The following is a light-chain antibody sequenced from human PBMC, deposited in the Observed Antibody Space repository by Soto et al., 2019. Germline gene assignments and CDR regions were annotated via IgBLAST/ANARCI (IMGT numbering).Light chain of an antibody. V-gene: IGKV1-8*01. Sequence: AIRMTQSPSSLSASTGDRVTITCRASQGISSYLAWYQQKPGKAPKLLIYAASTLQSGVPSRFSGSGSGTDFTLTISCLQSGDFATYYCQQYYSYPPTFGGGTNVEIK. J-gene: IGKJ4*01. CDR3: QQYYSYPPT. CDR2: AAS. CDR1: QGISSY.